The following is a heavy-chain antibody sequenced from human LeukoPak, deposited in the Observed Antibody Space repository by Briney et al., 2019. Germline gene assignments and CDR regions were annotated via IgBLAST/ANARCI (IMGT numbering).Heavy chain of an antibody. CDR2: ISASGGST. Sequence: GGSLRLSCAASGFTFSDYTMYWVRQGPGKGLEWVSGISASGGSTYYTDSLKGRLTISRDNSKNTLFLQMNSLRAEDTAVYYCAKANSAYDYDYFDYWGQGTLVTVSS. D-gene: IGHD5-12*01. CDR1: GFTFSDYT. J-gene: IGHJ4*02. CDR3: AKANSAYDYDYFDY. V-gene: IGHV3-23*01.